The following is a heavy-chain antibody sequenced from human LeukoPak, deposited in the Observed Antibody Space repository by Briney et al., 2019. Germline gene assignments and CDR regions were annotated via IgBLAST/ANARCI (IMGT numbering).Heavy chain of an antibody. CDR3: ALASEDYYDSSGYPLYNWFDP. J-gene: IGHJ5*02. Sequence: GGSLRLSCAASGFTFSSYGMHWVRQAPGKGLEWVAFIRYDGSNKYYADSVKGRFTISRDNSKNTLYLQMNSLRAEDTAVYYCALASEDYYDSSGYPLYNWFDPWGQGTLVTVSS. V-gene: IGHV3-30*02. CDR1: GFTFSSYG. CDR2: IRYDGSNK. D-gene: IGHD3-22*01.